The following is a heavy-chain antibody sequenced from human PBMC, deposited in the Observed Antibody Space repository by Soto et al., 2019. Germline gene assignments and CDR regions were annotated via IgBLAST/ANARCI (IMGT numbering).Heavy chain of an antibody. CDR3: AKATPSGWYFDY. D-gene: IGHD6-19*01. J-gene: IGHJ4*02. CDR1: GFTFDDYA. V-gene: IGHV3-9*01. Sequence: GGSLRLSCAASGFTFDDYAMHWVRQAPGKGLEWVSGISWNSGSIGYADSVKGRFTISRDNAKNSLYLQMNSLRAEDTALYYCAKATPSGWYFDYWGQGTLVTVSS. CDR2: ISWNSGSI.